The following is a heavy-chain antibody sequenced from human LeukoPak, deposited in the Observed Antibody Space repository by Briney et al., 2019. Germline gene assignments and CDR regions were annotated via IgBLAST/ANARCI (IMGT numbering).Heavy chain of an antibody. CDR1: GGSFSGYY. V-gene: IGHV4-34*01. CDR2: INHIGTT. Sequence: PSETLSLTCAVYGGSFSGYYWSWIRQPPGKGLEWIGEINHIGTTNYNPSFKSRVSISVDTSKNQFSLRLNSVTAADTAVYYCARGPFAHDYTDYAWGQGTLVTVSS. D-gene: IGHD4-11*01. J-gene: IGHJ4*02. CDR3: ARGPFAHDYTDYA.